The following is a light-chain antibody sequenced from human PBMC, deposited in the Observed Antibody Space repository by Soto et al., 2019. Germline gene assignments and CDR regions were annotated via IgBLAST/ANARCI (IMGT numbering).Light chain of an antibody. CDR2: GAS. J-gene: IGKJ2*01. V-gene: IGKV3-15*01. CDR3: QQYGSSLYT. CDR1: QSVSSN. Sequence: EIVMTQSPATLPVSPGERATLSCRASQSVSSNLAWYQQKPGQAPRFLIYGASTRATGIPARFSGSGSGTEFTLTISSLQSEDFAVYYCQQYGSSLYTFGQGTKLEIK.